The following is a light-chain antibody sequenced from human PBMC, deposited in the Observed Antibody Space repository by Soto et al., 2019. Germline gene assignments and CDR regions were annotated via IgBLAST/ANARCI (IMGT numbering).Light chain of an antibody. J-gene: IGLJ2*01. CDR3: SSYAGSNNFVV. V-gene: IGLV2-8*01. CDR1: NSDVGGYNY. Sequence: QSVLTQPPSASGSPGQSVTISCTGTNSDVGGYNYVSWYQQHPGKAPKLMIYEVSKRPSGVPDRFSGSKSGSAASLTVSGLQAEDEADYYCSSYAGSNNFVVFGGGTKLTVL. CDR2: EVS.